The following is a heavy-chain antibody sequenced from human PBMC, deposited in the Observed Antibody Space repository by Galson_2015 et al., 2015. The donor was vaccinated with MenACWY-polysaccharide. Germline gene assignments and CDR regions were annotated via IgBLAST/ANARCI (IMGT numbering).Heavy chain of an antibody. Sequence: SLRLSCAASGFTVSSNYMSWVRQAPGKGLEWVTVMSYGGKNKYYADSVKGRFSISRDDSKNTVYLQMNSLSAEDTAVYYCARDLTNTWSFDYWGQGTLVTVSS. V-gene: IGHV3-30*03. CDR3: ARDLTNTWSFDY. CDR2: MSYGGKNK. D-gene: IGHD2-2*01. J-gene: IGHJ4*02. CDR1: GFTVSSNY.